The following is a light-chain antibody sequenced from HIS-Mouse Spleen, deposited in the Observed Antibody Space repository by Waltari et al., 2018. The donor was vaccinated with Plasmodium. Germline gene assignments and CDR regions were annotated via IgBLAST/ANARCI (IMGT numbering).Light chain of an antibody. J-gene: IGLJ3*02. CDR2: DVS. V-gene: IGLV2-14*03. Sequence: QSALTQPASVSGSPGQSIPISCTGTSSDVGGYNYVSWYQQHPAKAPKLMIYDVSNRPSGVSNRFSGSKSGNTASLTISGLQAEDEADYYCSSYTSSSTLDWVFGGGTKLTVL. CDR1: SSDVGGYNY. CDR3: SSYTSSSTLDWV.